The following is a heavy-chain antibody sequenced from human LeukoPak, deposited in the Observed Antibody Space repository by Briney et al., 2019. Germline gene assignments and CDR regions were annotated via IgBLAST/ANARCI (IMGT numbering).Heavy chain of an antibody. J-gene: IGHJ4*02. CDR3: ARDLSNGGSFDY. Sequence: PGGSLRLSCAASGFTFTTYSMHWVRQTPGKGLEWVAVISYDGNNKFYEDSLKGRFTISRDNSKNTLYLEMNSQRAEDTAVYYCARDLSNGGSFDYWGQGTLVTVSS. V-gene: IGHV3-30-3*01. CDR1: GFTFTTYS. D-gene: IGHD6-19*01. CDR2: ISYDGNNK.